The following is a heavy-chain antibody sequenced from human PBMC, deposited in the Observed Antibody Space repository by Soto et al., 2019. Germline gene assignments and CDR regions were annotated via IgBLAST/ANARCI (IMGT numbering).Heavy chain of an antibody. J-gene: IGHJ4*02. CDR3: ARGRYGDY. CDR2: ISAQNGNT. Sequence: QVHLVQSGAEVKKPGASVKVSCKGSGYIFTTYGITWVRQAPGQGLEWMGWISAQNGNTNYAQKLQGRVTVTRDTSTSTAYMELRNLRSDDTAVYYCARGRYGDYWGQGALVPVSS. D-gene: IGHD1-1*01. V-gene: IGHV1-18*01. CDR1: GYIFTTYG.